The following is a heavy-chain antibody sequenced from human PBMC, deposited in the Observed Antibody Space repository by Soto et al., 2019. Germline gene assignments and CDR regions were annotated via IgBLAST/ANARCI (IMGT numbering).Heavy chain of an antibody. J-gene: IGHJ4*02. CDR1: GVSFSSYA. CDR3: ARVEATRYHLDY. CDR2: ISSNGGST. D-gene: IGHD5-12*01. V-gene: IGHV3-64*01. Sequence: GGSLRLSCAASGVSFSSYAMPGARQAPGKGLEYVSAISSNGGSTYYANSVKGRFTISRDNSKNTLYLQMGSLRAEDMAVYYCARVEATRYHLDYWGQGTLVTVSS.